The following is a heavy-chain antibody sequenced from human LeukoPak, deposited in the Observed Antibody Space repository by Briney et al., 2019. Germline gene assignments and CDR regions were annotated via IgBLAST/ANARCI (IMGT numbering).Heavy chain of an antibody. CDR1: GGSISSYY. J-gene: IGHJ4*02. Sequence: SETLSLTCTVSGGSISSYYWSWLRQPPGKGLEWIGYIYHSGSTNYNPSLKSRVTISRDTSTNQFSLKLSSMTAADTAVYYCARGEWFGEFYFDYWGQGTLVTVSS. D-gene: IGHD3-10*01. CDR2: IYHSGST. V-gene: IGHV4-59*01. CDR3: ARGEWFGEFYFDY.